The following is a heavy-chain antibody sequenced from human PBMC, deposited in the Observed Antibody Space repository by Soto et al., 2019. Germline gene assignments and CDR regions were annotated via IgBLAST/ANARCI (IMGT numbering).Heavy chain of an antibody. D-gene: IGHD3-3*01. V-gene: IGHV4-39*01. Sequence: MSDTCTVADGSISSRSYYRGRKSQPPGKGLEWIGSIYYSGSTYYNPSLKSRVTISVDTSKNQFSLKLSSVTAADTAVYYCARHVFAVARVYYYYYYGLDVWGQGTPVTVSS. J-gene: IGHJ6*02. CDR3: ARHVFAVARVYYYYYYGLDV. CDR1: DGSISSRSYY. CDR2: IYYSGST.